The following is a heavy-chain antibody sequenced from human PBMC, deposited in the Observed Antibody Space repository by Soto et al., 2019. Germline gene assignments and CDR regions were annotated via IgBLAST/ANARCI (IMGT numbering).Heavy chain of an antibody. CDR2: IYYSGST. V-gene: IGHV4-59*01. Sequence: QVQLQESGPGLVKPSETLSLTCTVSGGSISSYYWSWIRQPPGKGLEWIGYIYYSGSTNYNPSLKRRVTISVDTSKNQFSLKLSSVTAADTAVYYCARGGGRRPAAQYFDYWGQGTLVTVSS. CDR3: ARGGGRRPAAQYFDY. D-gene: IGHD2-2*01. J-gene: IGHJ4*02. CDR1: GGSISSYY.